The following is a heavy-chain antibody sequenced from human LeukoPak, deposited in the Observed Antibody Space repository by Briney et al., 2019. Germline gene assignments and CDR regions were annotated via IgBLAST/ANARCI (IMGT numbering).Heavy chain of an antibody. CDR3: ARSNYVNGFDV. J-gene: IGHJ3*01. CDR1: GYTFATYW. D-gene: IGHD1-7*01. Sequence: GESLKISCKGSGYTFATYWIGWVRPMPGKGLEWMGTIFSGDSHTTYSPSFQGQVTISADKSINTAYLQWSSLKASDTAIYYCARSNYVNGFDVWGQGTVVTVSS. V-gene: IGHV5-51*01. CDR2: IFSGDSHT.